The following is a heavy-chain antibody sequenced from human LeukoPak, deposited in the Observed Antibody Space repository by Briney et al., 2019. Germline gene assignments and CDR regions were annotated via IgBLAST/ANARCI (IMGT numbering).Heavy chain of an antibody. J-gene: IGHJ6*03. V-gene: IGHV3-23*01. CDR3: AKLGGQEVYNYYVGV. Sequence: PGGSLRLSCEASGFTFSSYAMCWGREAPGKGLGWVSGIIDCGDITYYATSVKGRFTISRDNSKNTLYLQMNSLRAEDTAVYYCAKLGGQEVYNYYVGVWGKGTTVAVSS. D-gene: IGHD3-16*01. CDR1: GFTFSSYA. CDR2: IIDCGDIT.